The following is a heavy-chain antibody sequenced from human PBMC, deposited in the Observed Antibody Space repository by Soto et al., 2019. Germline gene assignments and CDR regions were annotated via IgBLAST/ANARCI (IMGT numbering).Heavy chain of an antibody. V-gene: IGHV3-23*01. CDR2: ISGSGSGT. CDR3: AKALSISGSCGFQFDS. Sequence: EVQLLESGGGLLQPGGSLRLSCAASGFTFSSYAMTWVRQAPGKGLEWVSIISGSGSGTYYADSVKGRFTISRDNSRNTLSLQMNSLRADDTAVYYCAKALSISGSCGFQFDSWGPGALVTVSS. D-gene: IGHD1-26*01. J-gene: IGHJ4*02. CDR1: GFTFSSYA.